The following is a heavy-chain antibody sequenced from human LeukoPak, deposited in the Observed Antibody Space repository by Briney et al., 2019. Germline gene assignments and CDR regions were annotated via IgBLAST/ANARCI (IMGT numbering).Heavy chain of an antibody. Sequence: SETLSLTCTVSGGSISSSSYYWGWIRQPPGKGLEWIGSIYYSGSTYYNPSLKRRVTISVDTSKNQFSLKLSSVTAADTAVYYCARGESVGWLPGAFDIWGQGTMVTVSS. J-gene: IGHJ3*02. D-gene: IGHD3-22*01. CDR3: ARGESVGWLPGAFDI. V-gene: IGHV4-39*01. CDR2: IYYSGST. CDR1: GGSISSSSYY.